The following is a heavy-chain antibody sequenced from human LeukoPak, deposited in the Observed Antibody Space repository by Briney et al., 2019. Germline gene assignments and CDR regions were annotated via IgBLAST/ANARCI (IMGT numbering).Heavy chain of an antibody. CDR2: ISDRGDYT. CDR3: AKDTSIGKYCTNGVCSPFDY. J-gene: IGHJ4*02. D-gene: IGHD2-8*01. CDR1: GFTFSSYA. V-gene: IGHV3-23*01. Sequence: PGGPLTLSCAVSGFTFSSYAMSWVRQAPGQGLEWVSVISDRGDYTSYADSVRGRFTISRDNSRNTLYLQMISLRPEDTAVYYCAKDTSIGKYCTNGVCSPFDYWGQGTLVTVSS.